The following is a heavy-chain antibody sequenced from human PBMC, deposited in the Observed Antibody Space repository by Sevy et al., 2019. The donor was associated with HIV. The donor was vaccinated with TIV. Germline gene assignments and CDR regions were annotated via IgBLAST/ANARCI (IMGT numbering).Heavy chain of an antibody. Sequence: SETLSLTCAVSGGSISTDLYSWNWIRQPPGKGLEWIGYIFHSGNTCYNPSLKSRVTISIDRSKNQFSLNLSSVTAADTAVYYCARSSSAYPYHFDYWGQGTLVTVSS. J-gene: IGHJ4*02. CDR3: ARSSSAYPYHFDY. CDR1: GGSISTDLYS. V-gene: IGHV4-30-2*01. CDR2: IFHSGNT.